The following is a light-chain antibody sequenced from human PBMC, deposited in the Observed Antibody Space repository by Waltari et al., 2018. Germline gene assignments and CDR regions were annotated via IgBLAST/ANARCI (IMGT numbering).Light chain of an antibody. V-gene: IGLV2-14*01. CDR1: SSDVGSYKY. J-gene: IGLJ1*01. CDR2: EVS. Sequence: QSALTQPASVSGSPGQSITISCTGTSSDVGSYKYVSWYQQHPGKAPKPMIYEVSNRPSGVSNRFSGSKSGNTASLTISGLQAEDEADYYCSSYTSSSTYVFGTGTNVTVL. CDR3: SSYTSSSTYV.